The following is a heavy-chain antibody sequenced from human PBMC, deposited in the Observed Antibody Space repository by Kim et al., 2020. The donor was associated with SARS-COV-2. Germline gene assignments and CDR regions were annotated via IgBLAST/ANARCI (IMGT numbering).Heavy chain of an antibody. V-gene: IGHV3-23*01. D-gene: IGHD2-8*02. CDR1: GFTFRNFA. CDR3: VKAEIRYCTGGVCPNFDAFDF. CDR2: MTGSGDST. Sequence: GVSLRLSCGASGFTFRNFAMRWVRQTPGKGLEWVAGMTGSGDSTYYRDSVKGRLSISRDNSKNTLYLQMNSLRAEDTAVYYCVKAEIRYCTGGVCPNFDAFDFWGQGTMVTVSS. J-gene: IGHJ3*01.